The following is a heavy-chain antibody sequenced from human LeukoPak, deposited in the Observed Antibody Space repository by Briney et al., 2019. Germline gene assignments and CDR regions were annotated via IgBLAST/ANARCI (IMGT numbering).Heavy chain of an antibody. CDR1: GGSISSYY. D-gene: IGHD4-11*01. J-gene: IGHJ5*02. CDR3: ARGDDYGNYPGWFDP. Sequence: SETLSLTCTVSGGSISSYYWSWIRQPPGKGLEWIGYIYYSGSTNYNPSLKSRVSISVDTSKNQFSLKLSSVTAADTAVYYCARGDDYGNYPGWFDPWGQGTLVTVSS. V-gene: IGHV4-59*12. CDR2: IYYSGST.